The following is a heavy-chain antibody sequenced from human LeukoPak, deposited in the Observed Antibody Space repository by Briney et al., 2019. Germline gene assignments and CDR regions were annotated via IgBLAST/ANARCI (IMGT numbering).Heavy chain of an antibody. D-gene: IGHD3-10*01. Sequence: GGSLRLSCAASGFTFSSYTMNWVRQAPGKGLEWVSSISGSSSYINYADSVKGRFTISRDNAKDSLYLQMNSLRVEDTAVYYCVRERYHGSGAPKYDFWGQGTLVTVFS. CDR2: ISGSSSYI. J-gene: IGHJ4*02. V-gene: IGHV3-21*06. CDR3: VRERYHGSGAPKYDF. CDR1: GFTFSSYT.